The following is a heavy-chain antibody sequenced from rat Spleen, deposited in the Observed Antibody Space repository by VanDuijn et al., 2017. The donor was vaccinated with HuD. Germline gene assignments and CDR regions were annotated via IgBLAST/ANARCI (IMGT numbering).Heavy chain of an antibody. D-gene: IGHD1-4*01. V-gene: IGHV2-13*01. J-gene: IGHJ2*01. CDR1: GFSLSRHG. CDR2: IWGDGNT. CDR3: VRERVPGFAFYFDY. Sequence: QVHLKESGPGRVQPSQTLSLTCTVSGFSLSRHGVIWVRQPPGKGLEWMGVIWGDGNTNYKSALKSRLSISRDTSKSQVFLKMNSLQTEDTAIYFCVRERVPGFAFYFDYWGQGVMVTVSS.